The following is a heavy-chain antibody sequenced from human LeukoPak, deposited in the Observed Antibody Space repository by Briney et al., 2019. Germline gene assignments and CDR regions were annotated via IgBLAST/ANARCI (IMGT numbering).Heavy chain of an antibody. CDR2: INHSGST. CDR3: ARGKASSSWYAPLAFDI. CDR1: GGSFSGYY. J-gene: IGHJ3*02. Sequence: SETLSLTCAVYGGSFSGYYWSWVRQPPGKGLEWIGEINHSGSTNYNPSLKSRVTISVDTSKNQFSLKLSSVTAADTAVYYCARGKASSSWYAPLAFDIWGQGTMVTVSS. D-gene: IGHD6-13*01. V-gene: IGHV4-34*01.